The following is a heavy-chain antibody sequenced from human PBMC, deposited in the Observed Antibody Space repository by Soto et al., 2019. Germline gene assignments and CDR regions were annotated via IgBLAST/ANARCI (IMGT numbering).Heavy chain of an antibody. J-gene: IGHJ3*01. CDR1: GGTFSSYT. Sequence: SVKVSCKASGGTFSSYTISWVRQAPGQGLEWMGRIIPILGIANYAQKFQGRVTITADKSTSTAYMELSSLRSEDTAVYYCASDTVDCGGDKGGFDLWGQGTMVTVSS. CDR2: IIPILGIA. D-gene: IGHD2-21*02. V-gene: IGHV1-69*02. CDR3: ASDTVDCGGDKGGFDL.